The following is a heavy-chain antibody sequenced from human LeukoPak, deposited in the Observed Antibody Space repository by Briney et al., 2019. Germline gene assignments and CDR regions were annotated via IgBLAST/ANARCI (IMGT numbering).Heavy chain of an antibody. Sequence: SETLSLTCAVYGGSFSGYYWSWIRQPPGKGLEWIGEINHSGSTNYNPSLKSRVTISVDTSKNQFSLKLSSVTAADTAVYYCARDADSGYYYYYGMDVWGQGTTVTVSS. CDR2: INHSGST. V-gene: IGHV4-34*01. CDR1: GGSFSGYY. CDR3: ARDADSGYYYYYGMDV. J-gene: IGHJ6*02. D-gene: IGHD1-26*01.